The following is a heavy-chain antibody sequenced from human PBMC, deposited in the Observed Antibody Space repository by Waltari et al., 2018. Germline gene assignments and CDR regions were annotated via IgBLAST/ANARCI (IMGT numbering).Heavy chain of an antibody. D-gene: IGHD2-21*02. CDR2: IYFNDDR. CDR3: AHRGPTAFPGLDPFDP. Sequence: QITLKESGPTLVRPTQTLTLTCSFSGFSITTPGVVWGWFRQPPGGAREWLALIYFNDDRRYIACLRTRLTITMDASKNQVVLTMTDMDPADTATYFCAHRGPTAFPGLDPFDPWGQGTLVIVSS. V-gene: IGHV2-5*01. CDR1: GFSITTPGVV. J-gene: IGHJ5*02.